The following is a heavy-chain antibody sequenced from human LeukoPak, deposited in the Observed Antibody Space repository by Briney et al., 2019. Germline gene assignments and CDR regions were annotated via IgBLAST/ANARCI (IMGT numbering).Heavy chain of an antibody. CDR1: GLTFSSYA. J-gene: IGHJ4*02. Sequence: GGSLRLSCAASGLTFSSYAMSWVRQAPGEGLEWVSVISDSGGITYYADSVKGRFTISRDNSKNTLYLHMNSLRAEDTAVYYCAKEVGTIPTNLLDDWGQGTLVTVSS. CDR2: ISDSGGIT. V-gene: IGHV3-23*01. CDR3: AKEVGTIPTNLLDD. D-gene: IGHD1-26*01.